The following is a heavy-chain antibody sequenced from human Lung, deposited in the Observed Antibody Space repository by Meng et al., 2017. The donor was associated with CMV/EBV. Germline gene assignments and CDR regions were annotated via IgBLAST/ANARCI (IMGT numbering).Heavy chain of an antibody. CDR3: TRLTAADTSFDC. D-gene: IGHD6-13*01. Sequence: GGSLRLXXAASGFTFSGSAIHWVRQASGKGLEWVGRIKTKADNYATAYAASLKGRFTISRDDSQNTAYLQMSSLKTEDTAVYYCTRLTAADTSFDCWGQGTXVTVSS. CDR2: IKTKADNYAT. CDR1: GFTFSGSA. J-gene: IGHJ4*02. V-gene: IGHV3-73*01.